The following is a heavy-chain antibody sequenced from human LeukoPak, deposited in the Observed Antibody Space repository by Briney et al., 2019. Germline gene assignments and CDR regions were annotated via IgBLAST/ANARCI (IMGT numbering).Heavy chain of an antibody. Sequence: GGSPRLSCAASGFTLSDYYMRWIRQAPGKGLEWVSYISSSGSTIYYADSVKGRFTISRDNAKNSLYLQMNSLRAEDTAVYYCARGNRAVLRFLEWLPQLQTNWFDPWGQGTLVTVSS. V-gene: IGHV3-11*01. D-gene: IGHD3-3*01. CDR2: ISSSGSTI. CDR3: ARGNRAVLRFLEWLPQLQTNWFDP. J-gene: IGHJ5*02. CDR1: GFTLSDYY.